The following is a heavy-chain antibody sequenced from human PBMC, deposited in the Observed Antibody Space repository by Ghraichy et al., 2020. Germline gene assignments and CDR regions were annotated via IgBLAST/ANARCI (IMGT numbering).Heavy chain of an antibody. D-gene: IGHD6-13*01. CDR1: GYTFTSYY. J-gene: IGHJ4*02. CDR2: INPSGGST. CDR3: ARDRDVAAAVGGGTYFDY. V-gene: IGHV1-46*01. Sequence: ASVKVSCKASGYTFTSYYMHWVRQAPGQGLEWMGIINPSGGSTSYAQKFQGRVTMTRDTSTSTVYMELSSLRSEDTAVYYCARDRDVAAAVGGGTYFDYWGQGTLVTVSS.